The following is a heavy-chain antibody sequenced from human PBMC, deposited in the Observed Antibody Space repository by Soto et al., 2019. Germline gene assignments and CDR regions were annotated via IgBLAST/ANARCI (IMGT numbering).Heavy chain of an antibody. CDR3: ARRSQMAGMYYFDH. CDR1: GFTVSSSY. CDR2: IYSTGTT. D-gene: IGHD6-19*01. J-gene: IGHJ4*01. V-gene: IGHV3-53*01. Sequence: EVLLVESGGGLIQPGGSLRLSCEASGFTVSSSYMGWVRQPPGKGLEWVSVIYSTGTTYYEDSVKGRFTVSRDNSKNALNLHMNSLRAEDTAVYYCARRSQMAGMYYFDHWGQGTLVTVSS.